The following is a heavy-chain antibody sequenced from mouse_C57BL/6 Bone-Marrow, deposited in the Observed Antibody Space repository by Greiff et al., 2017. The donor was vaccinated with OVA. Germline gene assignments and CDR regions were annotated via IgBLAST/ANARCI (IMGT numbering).Heavy chain of an antibody. J-gene: IGHJ3*01. CDR3: ARYYDGSSYGFAY. CDR2: IYPGSGNT. V-gene: IGHV1-76*01. D-gene: IGHD1-1*01. CDR1: GYTFTDYY. Sequence: VQLQESGAELVRPGASVKLSCKASGYTFTDYYINWVKQRPGQGLEWIARIYPGSGNTYYTEKFKGKATLTAEKSSSTAYMQLSSLTSEDSAVYFCARYYDGSSYGFAYWGQGTLVTVSA.